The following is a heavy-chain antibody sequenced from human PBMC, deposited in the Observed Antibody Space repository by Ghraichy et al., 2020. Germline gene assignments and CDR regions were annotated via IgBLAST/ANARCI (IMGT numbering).Heavy chain of an antibody. CDR1: GYTLTELS. Sequence: ASVKVSCKVSGYTLTELSMHWVRQAPGKGLEWMGGFDPEDGETIYAQKFQGRVTMTEDTSTDTAYMELSSLRSEDTAVYYCATLPPLYSSSSWHRSGYYYYYYMDVWGKGTTVTVSS. J-gene: IGHJ6*03. D-gene: IGHD6-6*01. CDR3: ATLPPLYSSSSWHRSGYYYYYYMDV. V-gene: IGHV1-24*01. CDR2: FDPEDGET.